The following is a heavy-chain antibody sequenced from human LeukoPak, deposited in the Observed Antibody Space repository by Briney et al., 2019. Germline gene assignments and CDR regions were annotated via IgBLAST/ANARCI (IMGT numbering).Heavy chain of an antibody. CDR2: INPNSGGT. D-gene: IGHD1-26*01. J-gene: IGHJ5*02. CDR1: GYTFTGYY. V-gene: IGHV1-2*02. CDR3: ARDGVVGATLRGTRWFDP. Sequence: GASVKVSCKASGYTFTGYYMHWVRQAPGQGLEWMGWINPNSGGTNYAQKFQGRVTMTRDTSISTAYMELSRLRSDDTAVYYCARDGVVGATLRGTRWFDPWGQGTLVTVSS.